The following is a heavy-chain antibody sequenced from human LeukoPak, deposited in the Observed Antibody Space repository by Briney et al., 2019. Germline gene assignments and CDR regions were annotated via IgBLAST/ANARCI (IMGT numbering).Heavy chain of an antibody. CDR2: FDPEDGET. V-gene: IGHV1-24*01. D-gene: IGHD3-22*01. Sequence: ASVKVSCKVSGYTLTELSMHWVRQAPGKGLEWIGGFDPEDGETIYAQKFQGRVTMTEDTSTDTAYMELSSLRSEDTAVYYCETRWYYDSSGYPHDAFDIWGQGTMVTVSS. CDR1: GYTLTELS. J-gene: IGHJ3*02. CDR3: ETRWYYDSSGYPHDAFDI.